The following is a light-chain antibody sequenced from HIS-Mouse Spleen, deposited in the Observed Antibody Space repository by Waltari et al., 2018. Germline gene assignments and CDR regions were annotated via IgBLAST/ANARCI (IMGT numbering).Light chain of an antibody. CDR3: CSYAGSSTCVV. CDR2: EGS. Sequence: QSALTQPASVSGSPGQSITISCTGTISDVGSYNLVSWYQQHPGKAPKLMIYEGSKRPLGVSKRFSGSKSGNTASLTISGLQAEDEADYYCCSYAGSSTCVVFGGGTKLTVL. J-gene: IGLJ2*01. CDR1: ISDVGSYNL. V-gene: IGLV2-23*01.